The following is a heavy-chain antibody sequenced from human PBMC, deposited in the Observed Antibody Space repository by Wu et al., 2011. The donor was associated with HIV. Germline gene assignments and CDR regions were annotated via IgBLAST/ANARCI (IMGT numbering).Heavy chain of an antibody. CDR3: AREGRLKYSITHYYYGMDV. CDR2: IIGIFGKA. CDR1: GGTFSSHG. Sequence: QVQLVQSGPEVKKPGSSVKVSCKASGGTFSSHGISWVRQAPGQGLEWMGGIIGIFGKANYAQKFQGRVTLTTDTSTSTAYMELRSLRSDDTAVYYCAREGRLKYSITHYYYGMDVWGQGTTVTVSS. D-gene: IGHD6-13*01. V-gene: IGHV1-69*05. J-gene: IGHJ6*02.